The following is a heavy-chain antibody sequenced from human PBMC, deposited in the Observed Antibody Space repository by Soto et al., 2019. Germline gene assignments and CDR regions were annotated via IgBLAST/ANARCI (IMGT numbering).Heavy chain of an antibody. CDR3: ARRGTFSGRDAFEM. Sequence: GESLKISCRGSGDYSSSYWIAWVRQIPGKGVERLWTVYVSDSEPKYRPSFQGQVTISADKYTNTACLYWSRLKASDTAMYYCARRGTFSGRDAFEMRGEGTIVTMSS. D-gene: IGHD5-12*01. V-gene: IGHV5-51*01. CDR2: VYVSDSEP. CDR1: GDYSSSYW. J-gene: IGHJ3*02.